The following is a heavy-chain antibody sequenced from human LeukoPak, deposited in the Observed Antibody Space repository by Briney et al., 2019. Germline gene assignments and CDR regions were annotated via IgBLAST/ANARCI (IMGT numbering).Heavy chain of an antibody. V-gene: IGHV5-51*01. Sequence: GESLKISCKVYRYSFTTYWIGCWRQMPGKGLEWMGIIYPGDSDTRYRPSFQGQVTISAHKSISTAYLQCSSMKASDTAMYYCARRRWMDADYFDYWGQGTLVTVSS. CDR2: IYPGDSDT. D-gene: IGHD2-2*03. CDR1: RYSFTTYW. CDR3: ARRRWMDADYFDY. J-gene: IGHJ4*02.